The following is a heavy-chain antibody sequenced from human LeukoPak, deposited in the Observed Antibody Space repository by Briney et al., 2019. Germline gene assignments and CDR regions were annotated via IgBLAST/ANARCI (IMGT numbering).Heavy chain of an antibody. V-gene: IGHV3-33*05. CDR3: AKDSSSSNYYYGLDV. CDR2: ISYDGTNK. CDR1: GFPFSSYG. Sequence: GGSLRLSCAASGFPFSSYGMHWVRQAPGKGLEWVSFISYDGTNKYYADSVKGRFTISRDNSKNTLYLQMNSLRGDDTGMYFCAKDSSSSNYYYGLDVWGQGTTVTVSS. D-gene: IGHD6-13*01. J-gene: IGHJ6*02.